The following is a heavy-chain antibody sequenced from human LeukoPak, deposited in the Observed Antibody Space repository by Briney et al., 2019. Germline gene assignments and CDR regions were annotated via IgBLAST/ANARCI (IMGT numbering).Heavy chain of an antibody. D-gene: IGHD2-8*01. Sequence: GGSLRLSCAASGFTFSAYGMHWVRQAPGKGLEWVALIWHDGSNEKYADSAKGRITISRDNSKNTLYLQMNSLRAEDTAVYYCAKDRLTLDGLDWGQGTLVTVSS. CDR2: IWHDGSNE. J-gene: IGHJ4*02. V-gene: IGHV3-33*06. CDR3: AKDRLTLDGLD. CDR1: GFTFSAYG.